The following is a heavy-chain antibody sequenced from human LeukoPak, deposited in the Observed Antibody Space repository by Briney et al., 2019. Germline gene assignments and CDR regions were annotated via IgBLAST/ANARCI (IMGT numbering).Heavy chain of an antibody. J-gene: IGHJ4*02. D-gene: IGHD3-10*01. CDR3: ARARFGEEDYFDY. CDR2: INPSGGST. CDR1: GYTXTSYH. V-gene: IGHV1-46*01. Sequence: ASVTVSCKASGYTXTSYHIHWVRQAPGQGLEWMGIINPSGGSTSYAQKFQGRVTMTRDTSTSTVYMELSSLRSEDTAVYYCARARFGEEDYFDYWGQGTLVTVSS.